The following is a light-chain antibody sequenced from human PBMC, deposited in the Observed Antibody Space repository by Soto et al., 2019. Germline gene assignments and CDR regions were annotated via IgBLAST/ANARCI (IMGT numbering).Light chain of an antibody. CDR3: QQYNSWPRT. V-gene: IGKV3-15*01. CDR2: GAS. Sequence: DIEMTQSPATLSASAGERATLSCRASQSVSSYLAWYQQKPGQAPRLLIYGASTWATGIPARFSGSGSGTEFTLTISSLQSEDFAVYYCQQYNSWPRTFGQGTKVEIK. CDR1: QSVSSY. J-gene: IGKJ1*01.